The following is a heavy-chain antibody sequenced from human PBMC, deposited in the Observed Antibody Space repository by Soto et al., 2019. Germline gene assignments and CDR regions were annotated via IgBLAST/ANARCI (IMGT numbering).Heavy chain of an antibody. CDR3: ARDQGYFDL. J-gene: IGHJ2*01. CDR1: GFTFSSSG. CDR2: VWFDGGNK. V-gene: IGHV3-33*01. Sequence: QEQLVESGGGVVQPGSSLRLSCAGSGFTFSSSGMHWVRQAPGKGLEWVAVVWFDGGNKKYADSVKGRFAISRDNSKNTLYLQMNSLRAEDTAVYYCARDQGYFDLWGRGILVTVSS.